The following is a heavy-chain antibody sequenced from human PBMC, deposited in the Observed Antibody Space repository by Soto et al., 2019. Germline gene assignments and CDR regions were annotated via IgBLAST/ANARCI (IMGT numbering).Heavy chain of an antibody. CDR2: ISSNGGST. D-gene: IGHD5-18*01. CDR3: ARGVGYSCGLAYGMDV. CDR1: GFTFSSYA. V-gene: IGHV3-64*02. Sequence: GGSLRLSCAASGFTFSSYAMHWVRQAPGKGLEYVSAISSNGGSTYYADSVKGRFTISRDNSKNTLYLQMGSLRAEDMAVYYCARGVGYSCGLAYGMDVWGQGTTVTVS. J-gene: IGHJ6*02.